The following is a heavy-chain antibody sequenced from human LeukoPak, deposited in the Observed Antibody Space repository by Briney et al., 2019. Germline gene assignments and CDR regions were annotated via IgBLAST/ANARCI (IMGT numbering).Heavy chain of an antibody. Sequence: SQTLSLTCTVSGGSISSGGYSWSWIRQHPGKGLEWIGYIYYSGSTYYNPSLKSRVTISVDTSKNQFSLKLSSVTAADTAVYYCARGRNCSGGSCRKLYFDYWGQGTLVTVSS. V-gene: IGHV4-31*03. D-gene: IGHD2-15*01. CDR1: GGSISSGGYS. CDR2: IYYSGST. CDR3: ARGRNCSGGSCRKLYFDY. J-gene: IGHJ4*02.